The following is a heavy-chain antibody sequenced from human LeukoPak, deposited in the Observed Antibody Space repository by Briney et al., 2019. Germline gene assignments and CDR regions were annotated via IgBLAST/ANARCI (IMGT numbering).Heavy chain of an antibody. CDR1: GFTFSSYA. V-gene: IGHV3-64*01. Sequence: GGSLRLSCAASGFTFSSYAMHWVRQAPGKGLEYVSAISSNGGSTYYANSVKGRFTISRDNSRNTLYPQMGSLRAEDMAVYYCARATFNYYDSSGYYNYWGQGTLVTVSS. CDR2: ISSNGGST. D-gene: IGHD3-22*01. CDR3: ARATFNYYDSSGYYNY. J-gene: IGHJ4*02.